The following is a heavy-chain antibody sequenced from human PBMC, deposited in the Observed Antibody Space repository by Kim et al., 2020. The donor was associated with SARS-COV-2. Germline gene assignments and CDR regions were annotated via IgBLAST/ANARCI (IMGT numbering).Heavy chain of an antibody. CDR2: IDPSDSYT. D-gene: IGHD2-2*01. V-gene: IGHV5-10-1*01. CDR3: ARGRIVVVPAAHLNYYGMDV. J-gene: IGHJ6*02. Sequence: ESLKISCKGSGYSFTSYWISWVRQMPGKGLEWMGRIDPSDSYTNYSPSFQGHVTISADKSISTAYLQWSSLKASDTAMYYCARGRIVVVPAAHLNYYGMDVWGQGNTVTVSS. CDR1: GYSFTSYW.